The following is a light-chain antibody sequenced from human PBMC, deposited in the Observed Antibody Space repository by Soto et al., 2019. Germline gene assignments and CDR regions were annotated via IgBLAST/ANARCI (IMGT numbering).Light chain of an antibody. CDR2: KAS. Sequence: DIQMTQSPSTLSASVGDRVTITCRASQSISSWLAWYQQKPGKAPKLLIYKASSLESGVPSRFSGSGSGTEFTLTISTLQPVDFATYYCQHYNSYQWTFGQGTKVEIK. CDR1: QSISSW. J-gene: IGKJ1*01. V-gene: IGKV1-5*03. CDR3: QHYNSYQWT.